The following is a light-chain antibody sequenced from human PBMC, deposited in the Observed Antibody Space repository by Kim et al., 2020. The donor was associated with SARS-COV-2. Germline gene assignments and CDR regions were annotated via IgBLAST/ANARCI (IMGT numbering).Light chain of an antibody. J-gene: IGKJ1*01. V-gene: IGKV1-6*01. CDR1: QDIRNE. Sequence: ASVGDRVTITCQASQDIRNELGWYQQKPGKAPSLLIYAATDLQSGVPSRFSGSGFGTDFTLTISSLQPEDFATYYCLQDYNYPRTFGQGTKVDIK. CDR3: LQDYNYPRT. CDR2: AAT.